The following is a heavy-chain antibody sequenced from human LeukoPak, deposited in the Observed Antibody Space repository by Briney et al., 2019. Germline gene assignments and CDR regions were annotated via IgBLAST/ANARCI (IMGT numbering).Heavy chain of an antibody. J-gene: IGHJ4*02. CDR1: GFIVSSNY. Sequence: GGSLRLSCAASGFIVSSNYMSWVRQAPGKGLEWVAVIYSGGGRNYADSVKGRFTISRDNSKNTVYLQMNSLRAEDTAVYYCAKDSWELLPPLDYWGQGTLVTVSS. CDR2: IYSGGGR. CDR3: AKDSWELLPPLDY. D-gene: IGHD1-26*01. V-gene: IGHV3-53*01.